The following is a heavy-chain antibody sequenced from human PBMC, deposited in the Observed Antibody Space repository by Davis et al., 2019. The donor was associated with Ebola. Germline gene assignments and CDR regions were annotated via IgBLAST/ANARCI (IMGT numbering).Heavy chain of an antibody. J-gene: IGHJ1*01. CDR2: ISYDGSLK. CDR1: GFTFSDYG. Sequence: GESLKISCEASGFTFSDYGIHWVRQVPGKGLEWVAVISYDGSLKYYADSVNGRFISSRDNSRNTVYLHINSLRPEDTALYFCVKETDARSSGSYDHWGQGILVTVSS. D-gene: IGHD3-10*01. V-gene: IGHV3-30*18. CDR3: VKETDARSSGSYDH.